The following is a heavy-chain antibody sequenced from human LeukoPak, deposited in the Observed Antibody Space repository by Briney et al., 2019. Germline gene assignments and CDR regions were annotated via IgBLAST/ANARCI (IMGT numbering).Heavy chain of an antibody. CDR2: ILYDGSDQ. V-gene: IGHV3-33*01. J-gene: IGHJ5*02. D-gene: IGHD7-27*01. CDR3: ARDSGPLDT. Sequence: QAGGSLRLSCATSGFTFSSYVLHWVRQAPGKGLEWVTVILYDGSDQYYPDSVKGRFTISRDYSKNTLYLEMNSLRAEDTAVYYCARDSGPLDTWGQGTLVTVSS. CDR1: GFTFSSYV.